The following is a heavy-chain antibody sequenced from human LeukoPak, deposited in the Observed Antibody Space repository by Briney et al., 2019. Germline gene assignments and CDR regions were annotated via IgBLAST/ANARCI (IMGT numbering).Heavy chain of an antibody. Sequence: GGSLRLSCAASAFTFNTYWMHWVRQVPGRGLEWVSRINGDESSTNYADSVKGRFTISRDNSKNTLYLQMNSLRAEDTAVYYCAKHRVDYSFDYWGQGTLVTVSS. CDR2: INGDESST. J-gene: IGHJ4*02. CDR1: AFTFNTYW. CDR3: AKHRVDYSFDY. D-gene: IGHD4-11*01. V-gene: IGHV3-74*01.